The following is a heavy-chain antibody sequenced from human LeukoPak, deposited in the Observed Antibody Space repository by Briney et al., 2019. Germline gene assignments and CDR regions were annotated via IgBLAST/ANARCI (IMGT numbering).Heavy chain of an antibody. CDR2: IYYSGST. Sequence: SETLSLTCTVSGGSISSSSYYWGWIRQPPGKGLEWIGSIYYSGSTYYNPSLKSRVTISVDTSKNQFSLKLSSVTAADTAVYYCARQPLIQQYSLDYYYYGMDVWGQGTTVTVSS. CDR1: GGSISSSSYY. J-gene: IGHJ6*02. D-gene: IGHD5-18*01. V-gene: IGHV4-39*01. CDR3: ARQPLIQQYSLDYYYYGMDV.